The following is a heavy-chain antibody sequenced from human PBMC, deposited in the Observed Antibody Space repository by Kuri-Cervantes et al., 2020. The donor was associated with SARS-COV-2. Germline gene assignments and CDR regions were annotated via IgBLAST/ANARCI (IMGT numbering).Heavy chain of an antibody. CDR1: GFTFSSYA. CDR3: GIGIALGY. Sequence: GESLKISCAASGFTFSSYAMSWVRQAPGKGLEWVSAISGSGGSTYYADSVKGRFTISRDNAKNSLYLQMNSLRAEDTAVYYCGIGIALGYWGQGTLVTVSS. D-gene: IGHD6-13*01. CDR2: ISGSGGST. J-gene: IGHJ4*02. V-gene: IGHV3-23*01.